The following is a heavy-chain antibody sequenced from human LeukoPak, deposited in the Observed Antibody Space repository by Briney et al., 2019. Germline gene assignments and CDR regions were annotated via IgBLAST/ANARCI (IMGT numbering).Heavy chain of an antibody. CDR1: GGSINPYY. J-gene: IGHJ3*02. D-gene: IGHD5-18*01. CDR3: ARQPANTAAFDI. Sequence: SEILSLTCTVSGGSINPYYWSWIRQPPGKGLEWIAYVRDNGESNYNPSLKSRLTISVDTPNNQISLRLSFVTAADTAMYYCARQPANTAAFDIWGLGTMVTVSS. CDR2: VRDNGES. V-gene: IGHV4-59*08.